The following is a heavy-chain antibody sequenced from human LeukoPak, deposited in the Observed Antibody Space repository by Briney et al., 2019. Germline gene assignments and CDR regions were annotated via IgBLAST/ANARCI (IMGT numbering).Heavy chain of an antibody. CDR1: GGTFSSYA. Sequence: GASVKVSCKASGGTFSSYAISWVRQAPGQGLEWMGRIIPILGIANYAQKFQGRVTITADKSTSTAYMELRSLRSDDTAVYYCARGGILGFGLGPRFDPWGQGTLVTVSS. CDR2: IIPILGIA. CDR3: ARGGILGFGLGPRFDP. J-gene: IGHJ5*02. V-gene: IGHV1-69*04. D-gene: IGHD3-16*01.